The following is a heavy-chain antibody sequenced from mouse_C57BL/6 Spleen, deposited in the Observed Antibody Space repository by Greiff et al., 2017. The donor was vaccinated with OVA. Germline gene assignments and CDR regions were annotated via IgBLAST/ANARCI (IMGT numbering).Heavy chain of an antibody. CDR3: ARDGDYGRYYFDY. CDR2: ISDGGSYT. D-gene: IGHD1-1*01. Sequence: EVQRVESGGGLVKPGGSLKLSCAASGFTFSSYAMSWVRQTPEKRLEWVATISDGGSYTYYPDNVKGRFTISRDNAKNNLYLQMSHLKSEDTAMYYCARDGDYGRYYFDYWGQGTTLTVSS. CDR1: GFTFSSYA. V-gene: IGHV5-4*01. J-gene: IGHJ2*01.